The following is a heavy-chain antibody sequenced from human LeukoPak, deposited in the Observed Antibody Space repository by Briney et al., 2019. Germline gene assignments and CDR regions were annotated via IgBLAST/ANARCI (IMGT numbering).Heavy chain of an antibody. D-gene: IGHD2-15*01. V-gene: IGHV7-4-1*02. CDR2: INTDTGNP. J-gene: IGHJ4*02. CDR3: ARGYCSGGSCHTFDY. CDR1: GYTFTTYA. Sequence: ASVKVSCEASGYTFTTYAMKWVRQAPGQGLEWMGWINTDTGNPTYAQGFTGRFVFSLDTSVSTAYLQISSLKAEDTAVYYCARGYCSGGSCHTFDYWGQGTLVTVSS.